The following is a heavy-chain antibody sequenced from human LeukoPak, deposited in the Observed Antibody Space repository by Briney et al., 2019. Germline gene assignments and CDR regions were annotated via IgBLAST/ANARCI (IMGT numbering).Heavy chain of an antibody. CDR3: ARDGISDC. Sequence: PGGSLRLSCAASGFAFSTTDMSWVRQAPGKGLEWVSDISGSGNTIHYADSVKGRFTISRDNANNSLFLQMNSLRAEDTALYYCARDGISDCWGQGTLVTVTS. J-gene: IGHJ4*02. CDR1: GFAFSTTD. D-gene: IGHD2-15*01. V-gene: IGHV3-11*01. CDR2: ISGSGNTI.